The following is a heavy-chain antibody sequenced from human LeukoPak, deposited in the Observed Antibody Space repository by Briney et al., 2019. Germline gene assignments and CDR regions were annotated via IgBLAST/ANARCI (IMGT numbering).Heavy chain of an antibody. V-gene: IGHV4-38-2*01. CDR2: IYHSGTT. J-gene: IGHJ5*02. CDR3: ARLRDLYNCFDP. Sequence: KPSETLSLTCAVSGYSINSGYYWGWTRQPPGKGLEWIGSIYHSGTTSYNPSLKSRVTMSVDTSKNQFSLKLSSVTAADTAVYYCARLRDLYNCFDPWGQGTLVTVSS. D-gene: IGHD5-24*01. CDR1: GYSINSGYY.